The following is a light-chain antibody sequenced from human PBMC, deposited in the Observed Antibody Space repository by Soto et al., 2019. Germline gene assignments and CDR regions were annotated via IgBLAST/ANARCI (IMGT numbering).Light chain of an antibody. J-gene: IGKJ1*01. Sequence: EIVLTQSPGTLSLSPGERATLSCRASQSVPKNYLAWYQQEPGQAPRLLIYGASSRATGTPDRFRGSGSGTHFTLTISRLEPADFAVYYCHQYASSPQTFGQGTKVEIK. CDR3: HQYASSPQT. CDR2: GAS. CDR1: QSVPKNY. V-gene: IGKV3-20*01.